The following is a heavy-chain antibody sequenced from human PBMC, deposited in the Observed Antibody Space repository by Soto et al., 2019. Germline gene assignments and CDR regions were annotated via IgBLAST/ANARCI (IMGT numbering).Heavy chain of an antibody. CDR3: AKISAGGSGSYYPPDYYYGMDV. CDR1: GFTFSSYA. Sequence: GGSLRLSCAASGFTFSSYAMSWVRQAPGKGLEWVSAISGSGGSTYYADSVKGRFTISRDNSKNTLYLQMNSLRAEDTAVYYCAKISAGGSGSYYPPDYYYGMDVWGQGTTVTVSS. J-gene: IGHJ6*02. D-gene: IGHD3-10*01. CDR2: ISGSGGST. V-gene: IGHV3-23*01.